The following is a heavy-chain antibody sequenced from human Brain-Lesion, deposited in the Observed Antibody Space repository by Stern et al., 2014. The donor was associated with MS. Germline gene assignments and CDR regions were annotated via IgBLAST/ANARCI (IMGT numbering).Heavy chain of an antibody. Sequence: VHLVESGPGLVKPSGTLSLTCAVSGASISNTQWWTWVRQSPGKGLEWIGEIYQSGSANYNPSLRSRVTISVDRSKNSFSLKLNSVTAADTAVYYCARDPRRGGLSGYYHGMDVWGQGTTVTLSS. J-gene: IGHJ6*02. CDR1: GASISNTQW. CDR2: IYQSGSA. V-gene: IGHV4-4*02. D-gene: IGHD3-10*01. CDR3: ARDPRRGGLSGYYHGMDV.